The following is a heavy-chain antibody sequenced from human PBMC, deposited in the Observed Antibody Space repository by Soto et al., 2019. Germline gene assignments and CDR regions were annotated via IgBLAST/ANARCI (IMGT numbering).Heavy chain of an antibody. D-gene: IGHD2-15*01. V-gene: IGHV3-33*01. J-gene: IGHJ5*02. CDR1: GFTFSSYG. CDR3: ARDLYCSGGSCYPEANWFDP. CDR2: IWYDGSNK. Sequence: GGSLRLSCAASGFTFSSYGMHWVRQAPGKGLEWVAVIWYDGSNKYYADSVKGRFTISRDNSKNTLYLQMNSLRAEDTAVYYCARDLYCSGGSCYPEANWFDPWGQGTLVTVSS.